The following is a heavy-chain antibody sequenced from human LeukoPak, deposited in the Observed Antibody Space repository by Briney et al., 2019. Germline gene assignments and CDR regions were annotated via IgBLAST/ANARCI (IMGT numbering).Heavy chain of an antibody. V-gene: IGHV1-69-2*01. Sequence: ASVKVSCKVSGYTFTDYYMHWVQQAPGKGFEWMGLVDPEDGETIYAEKFQGRVTITADTSTDTAYMELSSLRSEDTAVYYCATGSVEMATNTLDYWGQGTLVTVSS. CDR2: VDPEDGET. CDR1: GYTFTDYY. D-gene: IGHD5-24*01. CDR3: ATGSVEMATNTLDY. J-gene: IGHJ4*02.